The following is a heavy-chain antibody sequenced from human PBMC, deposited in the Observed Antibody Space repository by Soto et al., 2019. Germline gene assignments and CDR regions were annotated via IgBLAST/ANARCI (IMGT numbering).Heavy chain of an antibody. D-gene: IGHD6-13*01. CDR3: ARDLGHSSGWYARYFDL. J-gene: IGHJ2*01. CDR1: GGTFSSYT. V-gene: IGHV1-69*08. Sequence: QVQLVQSGAEVKKPGSSVKVSCKASGGTFSSYTISWVRQAPGQGLEWMGRIIPILGIANYAQKFQGRVTITADKSTSTAYMELSSLRSEDTAVYYCARDLGHSSGWYARYFDLWGRGTLVTVSS. CDR2: IIPILGIA.